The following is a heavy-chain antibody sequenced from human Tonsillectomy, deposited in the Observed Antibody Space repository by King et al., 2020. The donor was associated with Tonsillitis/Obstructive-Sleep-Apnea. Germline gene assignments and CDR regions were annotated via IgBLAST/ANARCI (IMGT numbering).Heavy chain of an antibody. CDR2: IXXSDSYT. Sequence: VQLVESGAEVKKPGESLRISCQGSGYRFTTYWITWVRQMPGKGLEWIGKIXXSDSYTNYSPSFQGHVTISADKSISTAYLQWSSLKASDTAMYYCARDGYNLFDYWGQGTLVTVSS. CDR3: ARDGYNLFDY. D-gene: IGHD5-24*01. CDR1: GYRFTTYW. J-gene: IGHJ4*02. V-gene: IGHV5-10-1*03.